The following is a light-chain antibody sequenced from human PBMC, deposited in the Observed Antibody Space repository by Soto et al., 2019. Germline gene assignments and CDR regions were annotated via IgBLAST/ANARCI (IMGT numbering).Light chain of an antibody. CDR3: GSYTSTDTPFV. V-gene: IGLV2-14*01. CDR2: EVS. CDR1: STDFGGYNY. Sequence: QSVLAQPSSVSVSPGQSITISCTGTSTDFGGYNYVSWYQHHPGKGPKLIIYEVSNRPSGVSDRFSGSKSGNKASLIISNLEAEDESDYYCGSYTSTDTPFVFGTGTKVTVL. J-gene: IGLJ1*01.